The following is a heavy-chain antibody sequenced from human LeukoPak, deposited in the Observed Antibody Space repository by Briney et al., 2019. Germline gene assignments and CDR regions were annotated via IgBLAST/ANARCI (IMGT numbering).Heavy chain of an antibody. CDR3: ARDLDRYCSGGSCYSGDV. J-gene: IGHJ6*04. CDR2: IYYSGST. V-gene: IGHV4-59*12. CDR1: GDSSSSNY. Sequence: SETLSLTCTVSGDSSSSNYWSWIRQPPGKGLEWIGYIYYSGSTNYNPSLKSRVTISVDTSKNQFSLKLSSVTAADTAVYYCARDLDRYCSGGSCYSGDVWGKGTTVTISS. D-gene: IGHD2-15*01.